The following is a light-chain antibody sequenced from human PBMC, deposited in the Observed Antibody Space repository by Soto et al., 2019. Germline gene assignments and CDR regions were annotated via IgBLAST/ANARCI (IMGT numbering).Light chain of an antibody. CDR2: GIS. CDR3: QHYGDSVWT. V-gene: IGKV3-20*01. CDR1: QSVKSGF. Sequence: EIVLTQSPGTLSLSPGEGATLSCRTSQSVKSGFLAWYQKKPGQAPRLLLYGISSRAIGIPDRFSGSGSGTDFTLTINRLEPDDFAVYYCQHYGDSVWTFGQGTKVEI. J-gene: IGKJ1*01.